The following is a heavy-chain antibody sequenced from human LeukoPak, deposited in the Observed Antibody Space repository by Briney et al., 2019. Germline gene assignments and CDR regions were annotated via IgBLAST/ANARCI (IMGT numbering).Heavy chain of an antibody. Sequence: SETLSLTCAVYGGSFSGYYWSWIRQPPGKGLEWIGEINHSGSTNYNPSLKSRVTISVDTSKNQFSLKLSSVTAADTAVYYCARGTKYCTNGVCYTTIDYWGQGTLVTVSS. V-gene: IGHV4-34*01. D-gene: IGHD2-8*01. CDR1: GGSFSGYY. J-gene: IGHJ4*02. CDR2: INHSGST. CDR3: ARGTKYCTNGVCYTTIDY.